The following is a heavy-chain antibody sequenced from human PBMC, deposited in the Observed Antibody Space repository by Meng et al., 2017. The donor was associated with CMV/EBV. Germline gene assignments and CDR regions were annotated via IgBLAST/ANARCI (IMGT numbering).Heavy chain of an antibody. V-gene: IGHV4-61*01. CDR3: ARVYDFWSGYYFDY. Sequence: SETLSLTCTVSGGSVSSGSYYWSWIRQPPGKGLEWIGYIYYSGSTNYNPSLKSRVTISVDTSKNQFSLKLSSVTAADTAVYYCARVYDFWSGYYFDYWGQGTLVTVSS. CDR2: IYYSGST. D-gene: IGHD3-3*01. J-gene: IGHJ4*02. CDR1: GGSVSSGSYY.